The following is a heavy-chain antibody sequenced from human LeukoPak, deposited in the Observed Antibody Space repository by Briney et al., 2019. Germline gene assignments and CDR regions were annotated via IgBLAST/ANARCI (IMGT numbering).Heavy chain of an antibody. J-gene: IGHJ4*02. CDR2: ISGSGDST. D-gene: IGHD6-13*01. V-gene: IGHV3-23*01. CDR1: GFPFSSYA. Sequence: GGSLRLSCAASGFPFSSYAMSWVRQAPGKGLEWVSAISGSGDSTYYADSVKGRFTISRDNSKNTLYLQMNSLRAEDTAVYYCAKDRGSWFALFDSWGQGTLVTVSS. CDR3: AKDRGSWFALFDS.